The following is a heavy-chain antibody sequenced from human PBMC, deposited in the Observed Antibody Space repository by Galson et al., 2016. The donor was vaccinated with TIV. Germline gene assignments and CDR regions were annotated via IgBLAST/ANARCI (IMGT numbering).Heavy chain of an antibody. CDR3: ARGRTDCTPGPDS. V-gene: IGHV1-2*02. J-gene: IGHJ4*02. D-gene: IGHD2-21*02. CDR2: INPNSGGT. Sequence: VKVSCKASGYNFIAFYLHWVRQAPGQGLEWMGWINPNSGGTNYAQSFLGRITLTRDTSTTTTSMDLTGLRSDDTAVYYCARGRTDCTPGPDSWGQGTLVTVSS. CDR1: GYNFIAFY.